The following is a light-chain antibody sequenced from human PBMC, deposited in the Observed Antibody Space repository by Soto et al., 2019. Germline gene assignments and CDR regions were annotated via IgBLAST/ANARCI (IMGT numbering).Light chain of an antibody. CDR3: QQYNSYPWT. J-gene: IGKJ1*01. V-gene: IGKV1-5*01. CDR1: QSISSW. Sequence: DIQMTQSPSTLSASVGDRVTITCRASQSISSWLAWYQQKPGKAPKLLIYDASSLESGVPSSFSGSGSGTEFTLTISSLHPDDFATYYCQQYNSYPWTVGQGTKVDSK. CDR2: DAS.